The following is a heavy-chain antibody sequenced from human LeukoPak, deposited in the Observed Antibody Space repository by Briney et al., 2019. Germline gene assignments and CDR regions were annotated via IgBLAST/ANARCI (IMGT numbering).Heavy chain of an antibody. CDR2: IYYSGST. CDR3: ARKSALIAASPYFDY. J-gene: IGHJ4*03. CDR1: GGSISSSSYY. V-gene: IGHV4-39*01. Sequence: KPSETLSLTCTVSGGSISSSSYYWGWIRQPPGKGLEWIGSIYYSGSTYYNPSLKSRVTISVDTSKNQFSLKLSSVTAADTAVYYCARKSALIAASPYFDYWGQRCLVTVSS. D-gene: IGHD6-6*01.